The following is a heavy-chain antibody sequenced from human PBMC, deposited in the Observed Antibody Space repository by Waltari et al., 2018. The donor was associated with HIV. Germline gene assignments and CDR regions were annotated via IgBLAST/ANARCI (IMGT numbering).Heavy chain of an antibody. CDR1: GYTFTNYD. D-gene: IGHD3-22*01. V-gene: IGHV1-8*01. Sequence: QVQLVQSGAEVKKPGASVKVSCKASGYTFTNYDINWVRQDTGQGLEWMGWMNANSENTGYAQKFQGRVTMTRNTSISTAYMELSSLRSEDTAVYYWARGYSYDRSGEAFDIWGQGTMVTVSS. J-gene: IGHJ3*02. CDR3: ARGYSYDRSGEAFDI. CDR2: MNANSENT.